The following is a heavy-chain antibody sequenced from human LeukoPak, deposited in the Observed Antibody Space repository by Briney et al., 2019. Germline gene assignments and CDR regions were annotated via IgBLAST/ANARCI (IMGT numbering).Heavy chain of an antibody. V-gene: IGHV3-53*01. J-gene: IGHJ4*02. D-gene: IGHD2-2*02. CDR2: IYSGGST. CDR1: GFTVSSKY. CDR3: ARASGGYCSSTSCYTPYDY. Sequence: PGGSLRLSCAASGFTVSSKYMSWVRQAPGKGLEWVSVIYSGGSTYYADSVKGRFTISRDNSKNTLYLQMNSLRAEDTAVYYCARASGGYCSSTSCYTPYDYWGQGTLVTVSS.